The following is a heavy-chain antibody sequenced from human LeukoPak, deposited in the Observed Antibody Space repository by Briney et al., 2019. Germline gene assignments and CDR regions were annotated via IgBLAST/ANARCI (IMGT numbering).Heavy chain of an antibody. J-gene: IGHJ4*02. CDR2: MNPNSGNT. V-gene: IGHV1-8*01. D-gene: IGHD6-19*01. CDR1: GYTFTIYD. Sequence: GASVKVSCKASGYTFTIYDINWVRQAPGQGLEWMGWMNPNSGNTGYAQKFQGRVTMTRNTSISTAYMELRSLRSEDTAVYYCARGQLGAVAGVRLQLKYWGQGTLVTVSS. CDR3: ARGQLGAVAGVRLQLKY.